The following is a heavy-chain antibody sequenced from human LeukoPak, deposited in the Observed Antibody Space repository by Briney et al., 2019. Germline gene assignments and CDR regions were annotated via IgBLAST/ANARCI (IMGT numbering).Heavy chain of an antibody. V-gene: IGHV3-30*04. J-gene: IGHJ4*02. CDR1: GFTFSSYA. Sequence: GGSLRLSCAASGFTFSSYAMHWVRQAPGKGLEWVALITYDDFYKYYGDSVKGRFTISRDNSKNTLYLQMNSLRVEDTAVYYCEKDRISMVRSSDIDNWGQGSLVSVSS. D-gene: IGHD3-10*01. CDR2: ITYDDFYK. CDR3: EKDRISMVRSSDIDN.